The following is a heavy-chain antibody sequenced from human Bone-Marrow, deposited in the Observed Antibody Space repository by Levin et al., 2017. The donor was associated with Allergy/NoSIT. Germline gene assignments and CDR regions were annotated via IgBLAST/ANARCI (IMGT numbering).Heavy chain of an antibody. Sequence: ASVKVSCKASGGTFSSYAISWVRQAPGQGLEWMGGIIPIFGTANYAQKFQGRVTITADESTSTAYMELSSLRSEDTAVYYCARDLNGDGYNSAFDIWGQGTMVTVSS. D-gene: IGHD5-24*01. V-gene: IGHV1-69*13. CDR3: ARDLNGDGYNSAFDI. CDR2: IIPIFGTA. J-gene: IGHJ3*02. CDR1: GGTFSSYA.